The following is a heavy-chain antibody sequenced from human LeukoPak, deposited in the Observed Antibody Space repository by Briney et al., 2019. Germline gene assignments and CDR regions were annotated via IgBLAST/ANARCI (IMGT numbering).Heavy chain of an antibody. V-gene: IGHV3-23*01. J-gene: IGHJ4*02. Sequence: PGGSLRLSCAASGFTFSSYAMSWVRQAPGKGLEWVSAISGSGGSTYYADSVEGRFTISRDNSKNTLYLQMNSLRAEDTAVYYGAKGGGSGGGSTDNWGQGTLVTVSS. CDR3: AKGGGSGGGSTDN. D-gene: IGHD2-15*01. CDR1: GFTFSSYA. CDR2: ISGSGGST.